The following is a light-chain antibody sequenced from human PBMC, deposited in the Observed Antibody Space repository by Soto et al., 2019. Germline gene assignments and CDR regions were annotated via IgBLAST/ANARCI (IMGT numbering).Light chain of an antibody. Sequence: EIVLTQSPATLSLSAGEGATLSCRASQSIGSELAWYQQKPGQAPRLVIADASNRATGIPARFSGSGSATDFTLTIRTVEPGDVGIYYCQQRYSWPITFGQGTRLDIK. V-gene: IGKV3-11*01. CDR1: QSIGSE. CDR3: QQRYSWPIT. CDR2: DAS. J-gene: IGKJ5*01.